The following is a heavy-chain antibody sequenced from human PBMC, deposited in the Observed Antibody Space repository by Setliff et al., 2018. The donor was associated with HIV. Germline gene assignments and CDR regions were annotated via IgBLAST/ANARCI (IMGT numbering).Heavy chain of an antibody. CDR3: SRSGVPPYYYYGMDV. V-gene: IGHV1-18*01. CDR1: GYTFTDFG. CDR2: IGAFNGNT. Sequence: ASVKVSCKASGYTFTDFGITWVRQAPGQGLEWMGWIGAFNGNTHYPQNLQGRVTMTTDTSTTTAFMELRGLKADDTGIYYCSRSGVPPYYYYGMDVWGQGTTVTVSS. J-gene: IGHJ6*02. D-gene: IGHD3-10*01.